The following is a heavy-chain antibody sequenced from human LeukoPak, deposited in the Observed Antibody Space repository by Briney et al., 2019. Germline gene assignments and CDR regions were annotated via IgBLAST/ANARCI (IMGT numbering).Heavy chain of an antibody. J-gene: IGHJ5*02. CDR2: IYISGST. CDR3: ARDRFDYDILTAYYKFEGFDP. V-gene: IGHV4-4*07. D-gene: IGHD3-9*01. Sequence: AETLSLTCTVSGGSISRYYWSWIRQPAGKGLEWIGRIYISGSTNYNPSLKSRVTMSVDTSKNHFSLKLSSVTAADTAVYSCARDRFDYDILTAYYKFEGFDPWGQGTLVTVSS. CDR1: GGSISRYY.